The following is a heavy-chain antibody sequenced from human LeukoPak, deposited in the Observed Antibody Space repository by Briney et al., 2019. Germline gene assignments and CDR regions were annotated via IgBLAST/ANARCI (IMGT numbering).Heavy chain of an antibody. D-gene: IGHD2-15*01. J-gene: IGHJ4*02. CDR3: ATGMQVVVAATNY. Sequence: GGSLRLSCAASGFIFRIYGMHWVRQAPGMGPEWISVITSSGSTTYYADSVKGRFTISRDNAKNSLYLQMNSLRAEDTAVYYCATGMQVVVAATNYWGQGTLVTVSS. CDR1: GFIFRIYG. V-gene: IGHV3-48*04. CDR2: ITSSGSTT.